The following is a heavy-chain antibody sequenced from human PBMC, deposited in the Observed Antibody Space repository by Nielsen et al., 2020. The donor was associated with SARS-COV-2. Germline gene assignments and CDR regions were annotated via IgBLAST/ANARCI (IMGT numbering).Heavy chain of an antibody. CDR2: ISSDATTI. V-gene: IGHV3-48*03. CDR3: VRENGHFDY. D-gene: IGHD2-8*01. J-gene: IGHJ4*02. CDR1: GFTFRGYE. Sequence: GESLKISCAASGFTFRGYEMNWVRQAPGKGLEWVSYISSDATTIFYVDSVKGRFIMSRDNARNSLYLQMNSLRVEDTAIYYCVRENGHFDYWGQGALVTVSS.